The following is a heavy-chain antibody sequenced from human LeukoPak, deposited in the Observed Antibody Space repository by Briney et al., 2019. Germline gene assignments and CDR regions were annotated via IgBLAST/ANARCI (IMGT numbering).Heavy chain of an antibody. Sequence: PSETLSPTCTVSGGSISTYYWSWIRQPPGKGLEWIGYIYYSGSTNYNPSLKSRITISLDRSKNQLSLKLSSVTGADTAVYYCARKGLTAGLDYWGQGALVTVSS. J-gene: IGHJ4*02. CDR2: IYYSGST. D-gene: IGHD5-18*01. CDR3: ARKGLTAGLDY. V-gene: IGHV4-59*13. CDR1: GGSISTYY.